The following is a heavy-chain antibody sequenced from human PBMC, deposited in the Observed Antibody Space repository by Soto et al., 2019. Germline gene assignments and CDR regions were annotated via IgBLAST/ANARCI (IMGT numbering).Heavy chain of an antibody. CDR3: ARGRIVGATLFDY. D-gene: IGHD1-26*01. CDR1: GGSFSGYY. V-gene: IGHV4-34*01. J-gene: IGHJ4*02. Sequence: QVQLQQWGAGLLKPSETLSLTCAVYGGSFSGYYWSWIRQPPGKGLEWIGESNHSGSTNYNPSLKSRVTISVDTSKNQFSLKLSSVTAADTAVYYCARGRIVGATLFDYWGQGTLVTVSS. CDR2: SNHSGST.